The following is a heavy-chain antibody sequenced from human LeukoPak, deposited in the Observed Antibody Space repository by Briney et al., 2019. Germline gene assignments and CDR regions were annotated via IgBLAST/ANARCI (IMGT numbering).Heavy chain of an antibody. V-gene: IGHV1-8*01. D-gene: IGHD2-21*01. CDR3: ARGPPLWVT. CDR1: GYTFTSYD. J-gene: IGHJ5*02. Sequence: ASVKVSCKASGYTFTSYDINWVRQAAGQGLEWRVWMNANSGKTGYSQKYQGRVTMTRNNSISTAYMELSSLKSEDTAVYFCARGPPLWVTWGQGTLVTVSS. CDR2: MNANSGKT.